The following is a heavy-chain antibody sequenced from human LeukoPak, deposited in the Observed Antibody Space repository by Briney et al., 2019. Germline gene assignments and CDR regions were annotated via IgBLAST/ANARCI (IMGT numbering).Heavy chain of an antibody. CDR2: ISTSSNYI. Sequence: PGGSLRLSCVASGFTFSSYTMNWVRQAPGKGLEWVSSISTSSNYIYYADSVKGRFTISRDNAKNPLYLQMNSLRAADTAVYYCARNDIWISFHYWGQGTLVTVSS. CDR3: ARNDIWISFHY. J-gene: IGHJ4*02. CDR1: GFTFSSYT. D-gene: IGHD3-3*01. V-gene: IGHV3-21*01.